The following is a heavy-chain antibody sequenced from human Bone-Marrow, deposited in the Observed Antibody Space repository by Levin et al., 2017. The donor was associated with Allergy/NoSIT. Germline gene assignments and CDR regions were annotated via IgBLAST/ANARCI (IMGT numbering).Heavy chain of an antibody. CDR2: VKGEVEGGTT. Sequence: PGGSLRLSCATSGFIFNSAWLHWVRQAPGKGLEWVARVKGEVEGGTTDYAAPVKGRFTISRDDSKNTLYLQMNSLKSEDTAVYYCTSGLGKTDTDYWGQGALVTVSS. V-gene: IGHV3-15*01. D-gene: IGHD3/OR15-3a*01. J-gene: IGHJ4*02. CDR1: GFIFNSAW. CDR3: TSGLGKTDTDY.